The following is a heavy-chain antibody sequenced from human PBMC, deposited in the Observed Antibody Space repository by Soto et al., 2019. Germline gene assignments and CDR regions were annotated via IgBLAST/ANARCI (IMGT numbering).Heavy chain of an antibody. D-gene: IGHD3-10*01. CDR2: IQQDGREK. V-gene: IGHV3-7*03. Sequence: GSLRLSCASSRCTFRTYWMSRVRQAPGKGLEWVANIQQDGREKHYVDSVKGQFIISRDNAKNSLYLEMNSLRVEDTAVYYSARVPRGGQEMDLWGQGTTVTVSS. CDR3: ARVPRGGQEMDL. CDR1: RCTFRTYW. J-gene: IGHJ6*02.